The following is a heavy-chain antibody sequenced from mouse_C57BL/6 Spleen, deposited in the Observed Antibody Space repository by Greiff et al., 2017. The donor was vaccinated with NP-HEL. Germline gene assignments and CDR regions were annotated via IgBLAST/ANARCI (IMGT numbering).Heavy chain of an antibody. Sequence: DVMLVESGGDLVKPGGSLKLSCAASGFTFSSYGMSWVRQTPDKRLEWVATISSGGSYTYYPDSVKGRFTISRDNAKNTLYLQMSSLKSEDTAMYYCARQNSHFDYWGQGTTLTVSS. CDR3: ARQNSHFDY. J-gene: IGHJ2*01. CDR2: ISSGGSYT. CDR1: GFTFSSYG. V-gene: IGHV5-6*02.